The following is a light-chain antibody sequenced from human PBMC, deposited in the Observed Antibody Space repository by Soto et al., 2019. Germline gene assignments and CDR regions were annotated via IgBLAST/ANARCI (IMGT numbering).Light chain of an antibody. CDR1: SSNIGAGID. CDR3: QSYDNSLSGPV. J-gene: IGLJ2*01. Sequence: QPVLTQPPSVSRAPGQRITISCTGSSSNIGAGIDVHWYQKFPGTAPKLLIYANTNRPSGVPDRFSGSKSGTSASLAITGLQAEDEADYYCQSYDNSLSGPVFGGGTKVTVL. CDR2: ANT. V-gene: IGLV1-40*01.